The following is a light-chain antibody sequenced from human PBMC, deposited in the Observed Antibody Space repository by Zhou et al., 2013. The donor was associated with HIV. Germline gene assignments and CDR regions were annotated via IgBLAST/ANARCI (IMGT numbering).Light chain of an antibody. V-gene: IGKV3-15*01. CDR2: AAS. CDR3: QQYNNWLLT. Sequence: EIVMTQSPATLSVSPGERATLSCRASQSVNINLAWYQQKPGQAPRLLIYAASTRATGVPARFSGSGSGTEFTLTISSMQSEDFAVYYCQQYNNWLLTFGPGTKVDIK. CDR1: QSVNIN. J-gene: IGKJ3*01.